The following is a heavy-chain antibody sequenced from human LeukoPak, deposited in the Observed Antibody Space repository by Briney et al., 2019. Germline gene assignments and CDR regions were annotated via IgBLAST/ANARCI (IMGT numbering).Heavy chain of an antibody. V-gene: IGHV3-74*01. J-gene: IGHJ1*01. Sequence: GGSLRLSCAASGFTFSSFWMHWVRQAPGKGLVWVSRIKSDGSTNYADSVKGRFTISRDNAKNTVSLQMNSLRAEDTGVYYCARAPSEIGGYYPEYFRHWGQGTLVTVSP. CDR3: ARAPSEIGGYYPEYFRH. D-gene: IGHD3-22*01. CDR2: IKSDGST. CDR1: GFTFSSFW.